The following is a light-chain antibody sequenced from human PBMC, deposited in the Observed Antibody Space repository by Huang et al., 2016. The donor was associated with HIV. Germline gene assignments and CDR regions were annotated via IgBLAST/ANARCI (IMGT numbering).Light chain of an antibody. CDR3: QQYYSTPKT. J-gene: IGKJ1*01. V-gene: IGKV4-1*01. Sequence: DIVMTQSPDFLAVSLGERATINCKSSQSVLYSSNNKNCLAWYQQKPGQPPKLLISWASTRESGVPDRFSGSGVGTDFTLTISSLQAEDVAVYYCQQYYSTPKTFGQGTKVEI. CDR2: WAS. CDR1: QSVLYSSNNKNC.